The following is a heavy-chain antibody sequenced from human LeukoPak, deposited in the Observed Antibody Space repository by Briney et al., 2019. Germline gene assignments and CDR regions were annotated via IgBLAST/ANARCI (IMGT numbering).Heavy chain of an antibody. CDR3: ARVAMVRGYYYYMDV. CDR2: IYSGGST. J-gene: IGHJ6*03. D-gene: IGHD3-10*01. Sequence: PGGSLRLSCAASGFTVSSNYMSWARQAPGKGLEWVSVIYSGGSTYYADSVKGRFTISRDNSKNTLYLQMNSLRAEDTAVYYCARVAMVRGYYYYMDVWGKGTTVTVSS. V-gene: IGHV3-53*01. CDR1: GFTVSSNY.